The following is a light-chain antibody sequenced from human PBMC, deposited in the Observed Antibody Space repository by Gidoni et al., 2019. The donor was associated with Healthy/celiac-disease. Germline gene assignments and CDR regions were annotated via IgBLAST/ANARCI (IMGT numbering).Light chain of an antibody. CDR3: SSYTSSSTLV. V-gene: IGLV2-14*01. CDR1: SSDVGGYNS. J-gene: IGLJ3*02. CDR2: EVS. Sequence: QAALTQPANVAGSAGHSIAIPCTRTSSDVGGYNSVSWSQQHPGKSPNLMIYEVSNRPSGVSHRFSGSKFGNTASLTISGLQAEDEADYYCSSYTSSSTLVFGGGTKLTVL.